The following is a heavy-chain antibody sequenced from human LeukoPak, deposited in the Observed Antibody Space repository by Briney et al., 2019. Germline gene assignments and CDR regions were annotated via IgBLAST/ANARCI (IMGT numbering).Heavy chain of an antibody. CDR2: INPKNGDT. CDR3: ARAGHDYGDSCDY. D-gene: IGHD4-17*01. J-gene: IGHJ4*02. Sequence: ASVNVSCKASGYPFTTYYIHWVRQAPGQGLEWMGCINPKNGDTNYAQKFQGRVTMTRDTSIATAYMEVSRLRPDDTAVYFCARAGHDYGDSCDYWGQGTLVTVSS. V-gene: IGHV1-2*02. CDR1: GYPFTTYY.